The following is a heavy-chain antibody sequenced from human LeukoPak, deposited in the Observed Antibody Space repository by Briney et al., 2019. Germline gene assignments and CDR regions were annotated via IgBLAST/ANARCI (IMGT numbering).Heavy chain of an antibody. D-gene: IGHD3-10*01. CDR1: GFTFNTHA. CDR2: ITSSGRTP. J-gene: IGHJ4*02. CDR3: AKDRPNFYETSGSYYKIKGDF. Sequence: GGSLRLSCEASGFTFNTHAMSWVRQAPGKGLEWVASITSSGRTPYYTDSVKGRFTISRDNSKNTLYLQMNSLRGEDTAVYYCAKDRPNFYETSGSYYKIKGDFWGQGSLVSVSS. V-gene: IGHV3-23*01.